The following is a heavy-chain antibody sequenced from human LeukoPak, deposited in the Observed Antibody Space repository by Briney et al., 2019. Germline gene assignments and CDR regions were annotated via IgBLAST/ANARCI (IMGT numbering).Heavy chain of an antibody. Sequence: GGSLRLSFAASGFTLRSYDMSWVRQAPGNWLELVAATSGSGINSYYADSVRGRFTISRDNSKNTLYLQMDSLRAEDTALYYCAKDLGYCSSFSCPFDYWGQGTLVTVSS. D-gene: IGHD2-2*01. CDR2: TSGSGINS. V-gene: IGHV3-23*01. CDR1: GFTLRSYD. J-gene: IGHJ4*02. CDR3: AKDLGYCSSFSCPFDY.